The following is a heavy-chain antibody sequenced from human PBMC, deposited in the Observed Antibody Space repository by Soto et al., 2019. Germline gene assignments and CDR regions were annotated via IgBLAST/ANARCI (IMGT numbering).Heavy chain of an antibody. J-gene: IGHJ6*02. CDR1: GFTFGDYS. V-gene: IGHV3-49*03. D-gene: IGHD6-13*01. Sequence: GGSLRLSCAASGFTFGDYSMSWFRQAPGKGLEWVGFIRSKAYGETTEYAASVKGRYNISRDDSKSIAHLQMNSLKTEDTAVYYCTRGGAAAGTYYYYGMDVWGQGTTVTVSS. CDR3: TRGGAAAGTYYYYGMDV. CDR2: IRSKAYGETT.